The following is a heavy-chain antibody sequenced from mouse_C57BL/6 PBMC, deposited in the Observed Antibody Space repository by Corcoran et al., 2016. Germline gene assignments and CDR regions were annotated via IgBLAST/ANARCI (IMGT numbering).Heavy chain of an antibody. V-gene: IGHV1-18*01. D-gene: IGHD1-1*01. CDR2: INPNNGGT. Sequence: EVQLQQSGPELVKPGASVKIPCKASGYTFTDYNMDWVKQSHGKSLEWIGDINPNNGGTIYNQKFKGKATLTVDKSSSTAYMELRSLTSEDTAVYYCARRARYGSSYGWYFDVWGTGTTVTVSS. CDR3: ARRARYGSSYGWYFDV. CDR1: GYTFTDYN. J-gene: IGHJ1*03.